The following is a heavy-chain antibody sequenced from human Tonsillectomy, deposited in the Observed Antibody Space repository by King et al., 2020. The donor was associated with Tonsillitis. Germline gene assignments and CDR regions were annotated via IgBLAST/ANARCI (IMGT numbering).Heavy chain of an antibody. J-gene: IGHJ4*02. Sequence: VQLVESGGGVVQPGRSLRLSCAASGFTFSGYGMHWVRQAPGKGLEWVAVISYDGTNEYYADSVKGRFTISRDNSKNTLYLQMNSLRPEDTDVYYCAKDTAMGGFYFDYWGQGTLVTVSS. CDR2: ISYDGTNE. CDR1: GFTFSGYG. V-gene: IGHV3-30*18. D-gene: IGHD5-18*01. CDR3: AKDTAMGGFYFDY.